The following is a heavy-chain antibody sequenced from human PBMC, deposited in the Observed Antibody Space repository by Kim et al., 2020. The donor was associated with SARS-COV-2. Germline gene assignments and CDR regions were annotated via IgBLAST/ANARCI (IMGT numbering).Heavy chain of an antibody. J-gene: IGHJ4*02. CDR2: ITWNSDTV. Sequence: GGSLRLSCAASGFSFDVYGMHWVRQAPGKGLEWVSTITWNSDTVTYADSVKGRFTISRDNALKSLFLQMNSLRPEDTAFYYCAKGTALTDFSYFDSWGQGTLVTVSS. CDR3: AKGTALTDFSYFDS. D-gene: IGHD3-9*01. V-gene: IGHV3-9*01. CDR1: GFSFDVYG.